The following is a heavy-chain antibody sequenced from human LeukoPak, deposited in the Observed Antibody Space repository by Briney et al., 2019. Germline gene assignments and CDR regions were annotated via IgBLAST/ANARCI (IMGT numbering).Heavy chain of an antibody. D-gene: IGHD3-22*01. CDR3: ARDLSLVVITPPFYYFDY. CDR1: GYTFTGYY. Sequence: GASVKVSCKASGYTFTGYYMHWVGQAPGQGLEWMGWINPNSGGTNYAQKFQGRVTMTRDTSISTAYMELTRLRSDDTAVYYCARDLSLVVITPPFYYFDYWGQGTLVTVSS. J-gene: IGHJ4*02. CDR2: INPNSGGT. V-gene: IGHV1-2*02.